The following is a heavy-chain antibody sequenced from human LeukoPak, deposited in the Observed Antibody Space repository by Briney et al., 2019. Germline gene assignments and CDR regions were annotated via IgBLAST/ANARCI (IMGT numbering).Heavy chain of an antibody. V-gene: IGHV1-18*01. CDR2: ISAYNGNT. J-gene: IGHJ4*02. Sequence: ASVKVSCKASGGTFSSYAISWVRQAPGQGLEWMGWISAYNGNTNYAQKLQGRVTMTTDTSTSTAYMELRSLRSDDTAVYYCARVEGDTAMSDYWGQGTLVTVSS. CDR3: ARVEGDTAMSDY. D-gene: IGHD5-18*01. CDR1: GGTFSSYA.